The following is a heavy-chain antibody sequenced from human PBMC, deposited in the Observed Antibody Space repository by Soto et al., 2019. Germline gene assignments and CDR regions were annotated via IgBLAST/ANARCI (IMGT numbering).Heavy chain of an antibody. CDR2: TAXXGXA. V-gene: IGHV4-59*12. D-gene: IGHD1-26*01. CDR1: GGSITAYH. J-gene: IGHJ5*02. Sequence: SETLPLTCVFSGGSITAYHCSWIRQFPGKGLEXIAXTAXXGXAXXXPXXXSRVTISMDAAKNQLSLRVTSMNAADTAVYYCARDMHAGFTHYFDPWGQGTLVTVSS. CDR3: ARDMHAGFTHYFDP.